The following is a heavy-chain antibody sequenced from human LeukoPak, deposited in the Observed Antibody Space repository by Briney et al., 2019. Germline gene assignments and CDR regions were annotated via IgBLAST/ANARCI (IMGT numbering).Heavy chain of an antibody. V-gene: IGHV4-38-2*02. CDR3: ARDRVRSWYYFDY. D-gene: IGHD6-13*01. Sequence: SETLSLTCAVSGYSISSGYYWGWIRQPPGKGLEWIGSIYHSGSTYYNPSLKSRVTILVDTSKNQFSLKLSSVTAADTAVYYCARDRVRSWYYFDYWGQGTLVTVSS. J-gene: IGHJ4*02. CDR1: GYSISSGYY. CDR2: IYHSGST.